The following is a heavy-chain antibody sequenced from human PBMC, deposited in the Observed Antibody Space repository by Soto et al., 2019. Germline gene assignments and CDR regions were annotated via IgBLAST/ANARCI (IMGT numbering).Heavy chain of an antibody. CDR1: GFTFSSYA. D-gene: IGHD2-2*01. J-gene: IGHJ4*02. V-gene: IGHV3-23*01. Sequence: GGSLRLSCAASGFTFSSYAMSWVRQAPGKGLEWVSAISGSGGSTYYADSVKGRFTISRDNSKNTLYLQMNSLRAEDTAVYYCAKDHVDCSSTSCSGYWGQGTLVTVSS. CDR3: AKDHVDCSSTSCSGY. CDR2: ISGSGGST.